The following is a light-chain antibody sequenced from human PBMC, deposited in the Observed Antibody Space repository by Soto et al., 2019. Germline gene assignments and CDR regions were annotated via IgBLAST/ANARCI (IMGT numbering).Light chain of an antibody. Sequence: DIQMTQSPSSLSASVGDRVTITCRAGQSISSYLNWYQQKPGKAPKLLIYAASSLQSGVPSRFSGSGSGTDFTLTISSLQPEDFATYYCQQSYSTPLWTFGQGTKVDIK. CDR3: QQSYSTPLWT. CDR1: QSISSY. CDR2: AAS. V-gene: IGKV1-39*01. J-gene: IGKJ1*01.